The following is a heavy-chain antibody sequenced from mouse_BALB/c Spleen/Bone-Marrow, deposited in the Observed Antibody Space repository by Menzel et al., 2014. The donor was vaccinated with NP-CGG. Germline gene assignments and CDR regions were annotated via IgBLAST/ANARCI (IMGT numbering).Heavy chain of an antibody. Sequence: EAQLQQFAAELVRPGASVKLFCTASGFKIKDSYMHWVKQRPEQGLEWIGSIDPANGNTKYDPKFQGKVTITADTCSNTPYLQLTSLPSEDSAVYCYASYVCGYWFAYWGQGTTRTVSS. CDR1: GFKIKDSY. CDR2: IDPANGNT. J-gene: IGHJ2*01. CDR3: ASYVCGYWFAY. D-gene: IGHD2-14*01. V-gene: IGHV14-3*02.